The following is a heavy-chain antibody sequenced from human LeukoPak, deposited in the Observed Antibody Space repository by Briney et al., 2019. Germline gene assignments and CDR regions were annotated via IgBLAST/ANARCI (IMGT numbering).Heavy chain of an antibody. V-gene: IGHV4-34*01. D-gene: IGHD3-22*01. CDR3: ARSRRHYYDSSGYFDY. Sequence: PSETLPLTCAIYGGSFSGYYWSWIRQPPGKGLEWIGEINHSGSTNYNPSLKSRVTISVDTSKNQFSLKLSSVTAADTAVYYCARSRRHYYDSSGYFDYWGQGTLVTVSS. J-gene: IGHJ4*02. CDR1: GGSFSGYY. CDR2: INHSGST.